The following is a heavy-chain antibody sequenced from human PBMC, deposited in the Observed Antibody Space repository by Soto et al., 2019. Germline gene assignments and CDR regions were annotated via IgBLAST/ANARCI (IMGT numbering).Heavy chain of an antibody. CDR1: GLTVSSNY. V-gene: IGHV3-53*01. D-gene: IGHD3-22*01. CDR2: IYSGGST. J-gene: IGHJ4*02. Sequence: XGSLKLSCAASGLTVSSNYMSWVRQAPGKGLEWVSVIYSGGSTYYADSVKGRFTISRDNSKNTLYLQMNSLRAEDTAVYYCARASVHSSGIPLRVRWGQGTLVTVSS. CDR3: ARASVHSSGIPLRVR.